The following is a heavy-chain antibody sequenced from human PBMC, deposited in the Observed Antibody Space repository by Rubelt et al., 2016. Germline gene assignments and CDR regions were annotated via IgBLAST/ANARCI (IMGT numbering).Heavy chain of an antibody. D-gene: IGHD1-7*01. CDR1: GGSISSSNHF. CDR2: IYYDGTT. Sequence: QLQLQESGPGLVKPSETLSLTCTVSGGSISSSNHFWGWIRTPPGRGLEWIGTIYYDGTTYYNPSLKSGVTISVDSAKNQFSLRLSSVTAADTAVYYCARSLTGTRVAVEYWGQGTLVTVSS. CDR3: ARSLTGTRVAVEY. J-gene: IGHJ4*02. V-gene: IGHV4-39*07.